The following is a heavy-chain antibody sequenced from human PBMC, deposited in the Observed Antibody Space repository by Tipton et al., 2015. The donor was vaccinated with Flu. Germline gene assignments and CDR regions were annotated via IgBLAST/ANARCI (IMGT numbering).Heavy chain of an antibody. CDR2: IYYSGST. V-gene: IGHV4-59*01. CDR3: ARDGESHYYGMDV. D-gene: IGHD3-10*01. CDR1: GGSISSYY. J-gene: IGHJ6*02. Sequence: GLVKPSETLSLTCTVSGGSISSYYWSWIRQPPGKGLEWIGYIYYSGSTNYNPSLKSRVTISVDTSKNQFSLKLSSVTAADTAVYYCARDGESHYYGMDVWGQGTTVTVSS.